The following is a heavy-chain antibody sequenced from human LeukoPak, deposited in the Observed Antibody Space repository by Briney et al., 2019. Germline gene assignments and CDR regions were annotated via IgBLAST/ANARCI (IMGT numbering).Heavy chain of an antibody. V-gene: IGHV1-18*01. CDR1: GFTFTSYG. J-gene: IGHJ6*03. Sequence: ASVKVSCKASGFTFTSYGISWVRQAPGQGLEWMGWISPYRSNTNYAQKLQGRVIMTTDTSTSTAYMELRSLRSDDTAVYYCARDLKNGGDSDPYYYYYMDVWGKGTTVTVSS. CDR3: ARDLKNGGDSDPYYYYYMDV. D-gene: IGHD2-21*02. CDR2: ISPYRSNT.